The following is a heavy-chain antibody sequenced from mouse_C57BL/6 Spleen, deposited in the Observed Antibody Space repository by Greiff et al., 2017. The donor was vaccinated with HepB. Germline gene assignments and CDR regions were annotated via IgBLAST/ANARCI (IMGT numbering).Heavy chain of an antibody. CDR1: GYTFTSYW. D-gene: IGHD2-3*01. Sequence: QVQLQQPGAELVKPGASVKLSCKASGYTFTSYWMQWVKQRPGQGLEWIGEIDPSDSYTNYNQKFKGKATLTVDTSSSTAYMQLSSLTSEDSAVYYCARRDGYYSWAWFAYWGKGTLVTVSA. CDR2: IDPSDSYT. V-gene: IGHV1-50*01. J-gene: IGHJ3*01. CDR3: ARRDGYYSWAWFAY.